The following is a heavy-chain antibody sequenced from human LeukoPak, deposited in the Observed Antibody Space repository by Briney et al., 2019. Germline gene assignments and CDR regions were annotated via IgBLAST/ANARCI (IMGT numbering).Heavy chain of an antibody. Sequence: SETLSLTCAVYGGSFSGYWSWIRKPPGKGLEWIGEINHSGSTNYNPSLKSRVTISVDTSKNQFSLKLSSVTAADTAVYYCARASSWILDYWGQGTLVTVSS. J-gene: IGHJ4*02. CDR3: ARASSWILDY. D-gene: IGHD5-18*01. CDR2: INHSGST. V-gene: IGHV4-34*01. CDR1: GGSFSGY.